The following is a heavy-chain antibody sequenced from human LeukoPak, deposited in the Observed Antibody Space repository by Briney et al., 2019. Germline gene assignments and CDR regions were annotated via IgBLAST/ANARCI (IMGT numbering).Heavy chain of an antibody. J-gene: IGHJ6*02. CDR2: IGTAGDT. V-gene: IGHV3-13*01. CDR1: GFTFSSYD. CDR3: ARGILYSSSWYGMDV. D-gene: IGHD6-13*01. Sequence: GGSLRLSCAASGFTFSSYDRPWVRQATGKGLEWVSAIGTAGDTYYPGSVKGRFTISRENAKNSLYLQMNSLRAGDTAVYYCARGILYSSSWYGMDVWGQGTTVTVSS.